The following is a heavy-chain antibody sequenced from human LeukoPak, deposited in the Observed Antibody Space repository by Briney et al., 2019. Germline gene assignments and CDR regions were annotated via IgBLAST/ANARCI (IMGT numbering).Heavy chain of an antibody. CDR1: GYTFTSYD. D-gene: IGHD3-22*01. Sequence: GASVKVSCKASGYTFTSYDINWVRQATGQGLEWMGWMNPNSGNTGYAQKLQGRVTMTTDTSTSTAYMELRSLRSDDTAVYYCARVHYYDKGVDAFDIWGQGTMVTVSS. CDR2: MNPNSGNT. J-gene: IGHJ3*02. CDR3: ARVHYYDKGVDAFDI. V-gene: IGHV1-8*01.